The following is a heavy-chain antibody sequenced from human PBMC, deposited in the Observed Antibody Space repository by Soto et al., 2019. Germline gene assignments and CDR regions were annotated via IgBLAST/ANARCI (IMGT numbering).Heavy chain of an antibody. Sequence: PGESLKISCKGSGYSFTSYWIGWVRQMPGKGLEWMGIIYPGDSDTRYSPSFQGQVTISADKSISTAYLQWSSLKASDTAMYYCARQGGDCYTDACYFDYWGQGTLVTVSS. CDR3: ARQGGDCYTDACYFDY. J-gene: IGHJ4*02. V-gene: IGHV5-51*01. CDR2: IYPGDSDT. CDR1: GYSFTSYW. D-gene: IGHD2-21*02.